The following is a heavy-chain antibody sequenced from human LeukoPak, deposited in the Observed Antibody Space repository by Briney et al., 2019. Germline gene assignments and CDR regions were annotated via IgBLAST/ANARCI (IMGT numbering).Heavy chain of an antibody. CDR2: ISSSGGST. CDR1: GFTFSNYA. CDR3: AKDHRGGYNFRVGAFDI. V-gene: IGHV3-23*01. D-gene: IGHD5-24*01. Sequence: PGGSLRLSCAASGFTFSNYAMSWVRQAPGKGLEWVSGISSSGGSTNSADSVKGRFTISRDNSKNTVYLQMNSLRAEDTAIYYCAKDHRGGYNFRVGAFDIWGQGTMVTVSS. J-gene: IGHJ3*02.